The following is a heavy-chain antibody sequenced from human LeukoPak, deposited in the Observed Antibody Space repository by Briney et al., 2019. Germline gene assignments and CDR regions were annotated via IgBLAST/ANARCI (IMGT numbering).Heavy chain of an antibody. V-gene: IGHV3-74*01. CDR2: INNDGSST. CDR3: DLGSSFDY. D-gene: IGHD6-6*01. J-gene: IGHJ4*02. CDR1: GFTFSSYW. Sequence: GGSLRLSCAASGFTFSSYWMHWVRQAPGKGPVWVSRINNDGSSTSYADSVKGRFTISRDNAKNTLYLQMNSLRAEDTAVYYCDLGSSFDYWGQGTLVTVSS.